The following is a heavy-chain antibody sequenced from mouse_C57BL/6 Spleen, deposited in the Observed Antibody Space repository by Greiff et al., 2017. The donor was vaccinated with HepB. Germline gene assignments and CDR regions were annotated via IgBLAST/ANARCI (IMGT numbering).Heavy chain of an antibody. CDR3: TREEGYPYYFDY. CDR1: GFTFSSYA. Sequence: EVQRVESGEGLVKPGGSLKLSCAASGFTFSSYAMSWVRQTPEKRLEWVAYISSGGDYIYYADTVKGRYTISRDNARNTLYLQMSSLKSEYTAMYYCTREEGYPYYFDYWGQGTTLTVSS. D-gene: IGHD2-2*01. J-gene: IGHJ2*01. V-gene: IGHV5-9-1*02. CDR2: ISSGGDYI.